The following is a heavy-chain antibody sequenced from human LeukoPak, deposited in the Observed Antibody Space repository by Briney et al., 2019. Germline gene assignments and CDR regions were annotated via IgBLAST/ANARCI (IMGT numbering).Heavy chain of an antibody. CDR2: IYYSGST. D-gene: IGHD3-10*01. Sequence: NTSETLSLTCTVSGGSISSSSYYWGWIRQPPGKGLEWIGSIYYSGSTYYNPSLKSRVTISVDTSKNQFSLKLSSVTAADTAVYYCARAKSVRGQTLTNWFDPWGQGTLVTVSS. J-gene: IGHJ5*02. V-gene: IGHV4-39*07. CDR3: ARAKSVRGQTLTNWFDP. CDR1: GGSISSSSYY.